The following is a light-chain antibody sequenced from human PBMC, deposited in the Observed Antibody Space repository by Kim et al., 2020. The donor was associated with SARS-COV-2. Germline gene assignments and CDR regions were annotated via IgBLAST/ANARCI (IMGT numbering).Light chain of an antibody. CDR3: KKYNIVPRT. Sequence: DIQMSQSPSSLSAPVWDRVTITGRASQGIRNYLAGYEQKPGRVPRLLIYAASTLQPGVPARFSDSGFGSDFLLTITGLQAEDVASYYCKKYNIVPRTFCGGTKVDIK. J-gene: IGKJ4*01. CDR1: QGIRNY. V-gene: IGKV1-27*01. CDR2: AAS.